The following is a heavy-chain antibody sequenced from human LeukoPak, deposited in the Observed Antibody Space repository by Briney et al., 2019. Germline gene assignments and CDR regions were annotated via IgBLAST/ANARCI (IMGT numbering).Heavy chain of an antibody. J-gene: IGHJ3*02. D-gene: IGHD1-14*01. V-gene: IGHV3-33*06. CDR3: AKVGSDSAQDNAFDI. CDR2: IWYDGSNK. Sequence: GGSLRLSCAASGFTFSSYGMHWVRQAPGKGLEWVAVIWYDGSNKYYADSVKGRFTISRDNSKNTLYLQMNSLRAEDTAVYYCAKVGSDSAQDNAFDIWGEGTMVTVSS. CDR1: GFTFSSYG.